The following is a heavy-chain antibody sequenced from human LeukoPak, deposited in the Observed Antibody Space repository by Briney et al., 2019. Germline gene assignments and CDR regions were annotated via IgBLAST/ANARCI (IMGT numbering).Heavy chain of an antibody. D-gene: IGHD2-15*01. Sequence: KASETLSLTCTVSGGSISSYYWSWIRQPPGKGLEWISYINRDSGIKYYADSVRGRLTISRDNAKNSLYLQMHCLRVEDTAVYFCVRDNPRCCGVVPANIDDYWGQGTLVTVSS. J-gene: IGHJ4*02. CDR1: GGSISSYY. V-gene: IGHV3-11*04. CDR2: INRDSGIK. CDR3: VRDNPRCCGVVPANIDDY.